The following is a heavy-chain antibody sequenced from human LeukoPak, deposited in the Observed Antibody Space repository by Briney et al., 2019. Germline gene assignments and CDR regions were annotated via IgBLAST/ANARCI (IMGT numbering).Heavy chain of an antibody. CDR1: GFTVSSNY. CDR2: IYSGGTT. D-gene: IGHD3-16*01. V-gene: IGHV3-53*01. Sequence: GGSLRLSCAASGFTVSSNYMSWVRQAPGKGLEWVSVIYSGGTTYYADSVKGRFTISRDNAKNTLYLQMNSLRAEDTAVYYCASISGVTFGGGGLPYYWGQGTLVTVSS. J-gene: IGHJ4*02. CDR3: ASISGVTFGGGGLPYY.